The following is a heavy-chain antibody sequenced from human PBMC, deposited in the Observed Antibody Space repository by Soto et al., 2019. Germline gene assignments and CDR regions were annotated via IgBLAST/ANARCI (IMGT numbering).Heavy chain of an antibody. CDR3: ARQGTHYDSSGYFYYYYGMDV. Sequence: PGESLKISCKGSGYSFTSYWISWVRQMPGKGLEWMGRIDPSDSYTNYSPSFQGHVTISADKSISTAYLQWSSLKASDTAMYYCARQGTHYDSSGYFYYYYGMDVWGQGTTVTVSS. D-gene: IGHD3-22*01. CDR2: IDPSDSYT. V-gene: IGHV5-10-1*01. J-gene: IGHJ6*02. CDR1: GYSFTSYW.